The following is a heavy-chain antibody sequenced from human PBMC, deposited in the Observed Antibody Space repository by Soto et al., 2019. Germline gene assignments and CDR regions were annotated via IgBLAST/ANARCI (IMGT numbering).Heavy chain of an antibody. CDR2: INHSGST. V-gene: IGHV4-34*01. CDR1: SGSFSGYY. Sequence: SETLSLTCAVYSGSFSGYYWSWIRQPPGKGLEWIGEINHSGSTNYNPSLKSRVTISVDTSKNQFSLKLSSVTAADTAVYYCARGLSIAAAGTWFDPWGQGTLVTVSS. D-gene: IGHD6-13*01. CDR3: ARGLSIAAAGTWFDP. J-gene: IGHJ5*02.